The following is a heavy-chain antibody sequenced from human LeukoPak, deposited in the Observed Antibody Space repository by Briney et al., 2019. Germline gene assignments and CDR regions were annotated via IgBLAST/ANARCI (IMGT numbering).Heavy chain of an antibody. CDR1: GFTFSSYA. CDR2: ISGSGGST. D-gene: IGHD3-22*01. Sequence: GGSLRLSCAASGFTFSSYAMSWVRQAPGKGLEWASAISGSGGSTYYADSVKGRFTISRDNSKNTLYLQMNSLRAEDTAVYYCARKKSPITMIVVVIEGWFDPWGQGTLVTVSS. CDR3: ARKKSPITMIVVVIEGWFDP. J-gene: IGHJ5*02. V-gene: IGHV3-23*01.